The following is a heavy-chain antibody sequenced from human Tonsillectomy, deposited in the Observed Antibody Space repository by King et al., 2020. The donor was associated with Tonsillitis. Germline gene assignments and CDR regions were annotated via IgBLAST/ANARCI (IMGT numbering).Heavy chain of an antibody. Sequence: VQLQQWGAGMLKPSETLSLTFAVYGGSFSGFYWGWIRQPPGKGLEWIWEINHSGSTNYNPSLQSRVTLSVGTAKNQFSLNLISVTAADTAMYYCARRWDEMYYDRAIDYWGQGTLVTVSS. CDR1: GGSFSGFY. V-gene: IGHV4-34*01. CDR3: ARRWDEMYYDRAIDY. J-gene: IGHJ4*02. CDR2: INHSGST. D-gene: IGHD3-22*01.